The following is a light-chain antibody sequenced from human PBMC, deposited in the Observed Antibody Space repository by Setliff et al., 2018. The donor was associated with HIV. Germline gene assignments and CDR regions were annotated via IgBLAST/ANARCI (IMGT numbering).Light chain of an antibody. Sequence: QSALTQPASVSGFPGQSITISCTGSSSDVGSYNYVSWYQQHPGKAPKLMIFDVTRRPSGVSDRFSGSKSGHTASLTISGLQAEDEADYYCSSYTTSSTYVFGTGTKVTVL. CDR3: SSYTTSSTYV. CDR2: DVT. CDR1: SSDVGSYNY. V-gene: IGLV2-14*03. J-gene: IGLJ1*01.